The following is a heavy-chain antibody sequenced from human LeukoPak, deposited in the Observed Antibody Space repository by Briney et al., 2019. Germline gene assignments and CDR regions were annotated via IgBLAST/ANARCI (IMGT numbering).Heavy chain of an antibody. Sequence: GASVKVSCKASGYTFTSYDINWVRQATGQGLEWMGWMNPNSGNTGYAQKFQGRVTITRNTSISTAYMELSSLRSEDTAVYYCARVPSYDFWSGSLPYYMDVWGKGTTVTVSS. CDR1: GYTFTSYD. J-gene: IGHJ6*03. CDR2: MNPNSGNT. CDR3: ARVPSYDFWSGSLPYYMDV. D-gene: IGHD3-3*01. V-gene: IGHV1-8*03.